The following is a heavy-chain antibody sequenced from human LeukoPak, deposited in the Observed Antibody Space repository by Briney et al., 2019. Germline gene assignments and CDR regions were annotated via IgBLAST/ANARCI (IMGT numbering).Heavy chain of an antibody. Sequence: PSETLSLTCAVNGGPFSGYYWSWIRQPPGKGLEWIGEINHSGSTNYNPSLKSGVTISVDTSKNQFSLKLSSVTAADTAVYYCARVRVITMFDPWGQGTLVTVSS. D-gene: IGHD3-22*01. J-gene: IGHJ5*02. CDR1: GGPFSGYY. CDR3: ARVRVITMFDP. V-gene: IGHV4-34*01. CDR2: INHSGST.